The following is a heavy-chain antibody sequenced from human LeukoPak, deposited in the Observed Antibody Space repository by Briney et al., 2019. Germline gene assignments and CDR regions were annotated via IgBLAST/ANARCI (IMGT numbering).Heavy chain of an antibody. CDR3: AKASSSAWRDDFDY. V-gene: IGHV3-23*01. CDR1: GFTFSTYA. Sequence: GGSLTLSCAASGFTFSTYAMSWVRQAPGEGLEWVSAISGRAGSTNYADSVKGRFTISRDNSKNTLSLQMNSLRAEDTAVYYCAKASSSAWRDDFDYWGQGTLVTVSS. J-gene: IGHJ4*02. CDR2: ISGRAGST. D-gene: IGHD6-19*01.